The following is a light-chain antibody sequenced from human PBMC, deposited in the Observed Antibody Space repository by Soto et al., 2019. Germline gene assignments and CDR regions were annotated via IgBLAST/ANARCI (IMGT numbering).Light chain of an antibody. CDR3: QQYNSYSQT. J-gene: IGKJ1*01. CDR1: QSISSW. Sequence: DIQMTQSPSTLSASVGDRVTITCRASQSISSWLAWYQQKPGKAPKLLIYDASSLESGVPSRFSGSGYGTEFTLTISSLQPDDFATYYCQQYNSYSQTFGQGTKVDIK. V-gene: IGKV1-5*01. CDR2: DAS.